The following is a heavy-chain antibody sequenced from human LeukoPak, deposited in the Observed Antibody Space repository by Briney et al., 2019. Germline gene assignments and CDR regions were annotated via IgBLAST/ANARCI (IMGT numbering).Heavy chain of an antibody. CDR1: GFSFSTYS. D-gene: IGHD3-9*01. V-gene: IGHV3-48*04. CDR3: ARDRDWSFDY. CDR2: IRGSSSAM. J-gene: IGHJ4*02. Sequence: GGSLRLSCAASGFSFSTYSMNWVRQAPGKGLEWVSNIRGSSSAMNYADSVRGRFAISRDNAKNSLYLEMSSLRAEHTAVYYCARDRDWSFDYWGQGTLVTVSS.